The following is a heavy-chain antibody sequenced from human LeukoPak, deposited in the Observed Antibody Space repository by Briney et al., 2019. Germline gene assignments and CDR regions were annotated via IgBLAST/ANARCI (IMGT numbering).Heavy chain of an antibody. V-gene: IGHV4-59*11. J-gene: IGHJ3*02. D-gene: IGHD4-17*01. CDR3: ARDPTTVTKGLDI. CDR2: ISYIGST. Sequence: AETLSLTCTVSGGSLSTHYWSWIRQPPGKGLEWIGYISYIGSTNYNPSLKSRVTISVDTSKNQFSLKLSSVTAADAAVYFCARDPTTVTKGLDIWGQGTMVTVSS. CDR1: GGSLSTHY.